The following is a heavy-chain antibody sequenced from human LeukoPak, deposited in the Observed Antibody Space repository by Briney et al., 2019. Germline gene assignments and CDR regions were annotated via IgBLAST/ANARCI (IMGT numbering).Heavy chain of an antibody. Sequence: PGGSLRLSCAASGFTFSSYSMNWVRQAPGKGLEWVSSISSSSSYIYYADSVKGRFTISRDNAKNSLYLQMNSLRAEDTAVYYCARGSSSGWYVPWGWFDPWGQGTLVTVSS. V-gene: IGHV3-21*01. CDR2: ISSSSSYI. CDR3: ARGSSSGWYVPWGWFDP. J-gene: IGHJ5*02. CDR1: GFTFSSYS. D-gene: IGHD6-19*01.